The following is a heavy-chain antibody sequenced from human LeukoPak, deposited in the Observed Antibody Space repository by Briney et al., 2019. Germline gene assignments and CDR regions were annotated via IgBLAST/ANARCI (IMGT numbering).Heavy chain of an antibody. CDR2: IDYSGGTT. J-gene: IGHJ6*03. CDR1: QFTFSTYG. Sequence: GGSLRLSCAASQFTFSTYGMSWVRQAPGKGLEWVSGIDYSGGTTYYADSVKGRFTISRDNSKNTLYFQMNSLIYEDTAVYYCAKTGFQWGEYFYYMDVWGKGTTVTVSS. CDR3: AKTGFQWGEYFYYMDV. V-gene: IGHV3-23*01. D-gene: IGHD1-14*01.